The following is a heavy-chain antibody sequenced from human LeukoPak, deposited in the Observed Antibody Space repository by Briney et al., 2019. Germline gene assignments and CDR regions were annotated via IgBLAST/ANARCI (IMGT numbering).Heavy chain of an antibody. Sequence: PGGSLRLSCAASGFSFTAYSMNWVRQAPGRGLEWISYIGPGGDIYYADAVTGRFTGSRDTAKNSLYLQMNGLRVEDTAVYYCARRFDSWGQGTLVSVSS. CDR3: ARRFDS. J-gene: IGHJ4*02. CDR2: IGPGGDI. V-gene: IGHV3-48*01. CDR1: GFSFTAYS.